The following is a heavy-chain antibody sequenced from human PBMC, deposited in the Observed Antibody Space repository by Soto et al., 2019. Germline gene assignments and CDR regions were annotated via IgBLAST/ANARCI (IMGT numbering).Heavy chain of an antibody. D-gene: IGHD3-16*02. J-gene: IGHJ3*01. CDR1: GYTFTSYG. CDR2: ISAYNGNT. Sequence: ASVKVSCKASGYTFTSYGISWVRQAPGQGLEWMGWISAYNGNTNYAQKLQGRVTMTTYTSTSTAYMELRSLRSDDTAVYYCARDTWVAAVTGMMRRWGQGTMVTVSS. V-gene: IGHV1-18*01. CDR3: ARDTWVAAVTGMMRR.